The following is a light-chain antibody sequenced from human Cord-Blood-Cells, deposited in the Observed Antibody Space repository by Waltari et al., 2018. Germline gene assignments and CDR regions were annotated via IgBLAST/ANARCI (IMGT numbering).Light chain of an antibody. CDR1: SSNIGAGYD. CDR2: GNS. J-gene: IGLJ3*02. CDR3: QSYDSSLSGWV. V-gene: IGLV1-40*01. Sequence: QSVLTQPPSVSGAPGQRVTISCTGSSSNIGAGYDVHWYQQLPGTAPKLLISGNSNRPSGVPDRFSGSKSVTSASLAITVLQAEDGADYYCQSYDSSLSGWVFGGGTKLTVL.